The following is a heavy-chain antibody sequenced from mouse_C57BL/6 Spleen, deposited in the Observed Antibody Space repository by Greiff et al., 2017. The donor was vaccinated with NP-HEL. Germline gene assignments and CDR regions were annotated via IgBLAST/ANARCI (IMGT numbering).Heavy chain of an antibody. V-gene: IGHV3-6*01. J-gene: IGHJ4*01. CDR1: GYSITSGYY. CDR2: ISYDGSN. D-gene: IGHD3-1*01. Sequence: VQLQQSGPGLVKPSQSLSLTCSVTGYSITSGYYWNWIRQFPGNKLEWMGYISYDGSNNYNPSLKNRISITRDTSKNQFFLKLDSVTTEDTATYYCARGGLRRVYYYAMDYWGQGTSVTVSS. CDR3: ARGGLRRVYYYAMDY.